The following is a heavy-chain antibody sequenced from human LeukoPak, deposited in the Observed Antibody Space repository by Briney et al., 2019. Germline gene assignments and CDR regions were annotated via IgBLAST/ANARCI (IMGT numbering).Heavy chain of an antibody. D-gene: IGHD3-10*01. CDR2: IDPSDSYT. Sequence: GESLRISCKGSGYSFTSYWISWVRQMTGKGLEWMGRIDPSDSYTNYSPSFQGHVTISADKSISTAYLQWSSLKASDTAMYYCARQGLRFGELLPFDYWGQGTLVTVSS. V-gene: IGHV5-10-1*01. CDR1: GYSFTSYW. J-gene: IGHJ4*02. CDR3: ARQGLRFGELLPFDY.